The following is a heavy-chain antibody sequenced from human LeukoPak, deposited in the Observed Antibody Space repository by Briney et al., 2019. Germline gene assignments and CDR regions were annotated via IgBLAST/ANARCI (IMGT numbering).Heavy chain of an antibody. CDR1: GGSFSGYY. CDR3: AREGRYSSSQNWFDP. D-gene: IGHD6-13*01. CDR2: INHSGST. V-gene: IGHV4-34*01. Sequence: SETLSLTCAVYGGSFSGYYWSWIRQPPGKGLEWIGEINHSGSTNYNPSLKSRVTISVDTSKNQFSLKLSSVTAADTAVYYCAREGRYSSSQNWFDPWGQGTLVTVSS. J-gene: IGHJ5*02.